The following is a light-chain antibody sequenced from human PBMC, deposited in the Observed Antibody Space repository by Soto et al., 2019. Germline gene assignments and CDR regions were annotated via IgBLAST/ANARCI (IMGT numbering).Light chain of an antibody. Sequence: QSALTQPASVSGSPGQSITISCTGTSSDVGGYNYVSWYQQHPGKAPKLIIYEVTNRPSGISNRFSGSKSGNTASLIISGLQAEEEADYYCSSYSSSSTPWVFGGGTKLTVL. J-gene: IGLJ3*02. V-gene: IGLV2-14*01. CDR3: SSYSSSSTPWV. CDR1: SSDVGGYNY. CDR2: EVT.